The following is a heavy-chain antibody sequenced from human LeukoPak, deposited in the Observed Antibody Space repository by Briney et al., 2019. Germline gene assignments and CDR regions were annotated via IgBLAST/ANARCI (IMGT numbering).Heavy chain of an antibody. CDR3: ARGQWGLLYYYGMDV. J-gene: IGHJ6*02. CDR2: IYYSGST. V-gene: IGHV4-59*01. Sequence: SETLSLTCTVSGGSISSYYWSWIRQPPGKGLEWIGYIYYSGSTNYNPSLKSRVTISVDTSKNQFSLKLSSVTAADTAVYYCARGQWGLLYYYGMDVWGQGTTVTVSS. CDR1: GGSISSYY. D-gene: IGHD3-16*01.